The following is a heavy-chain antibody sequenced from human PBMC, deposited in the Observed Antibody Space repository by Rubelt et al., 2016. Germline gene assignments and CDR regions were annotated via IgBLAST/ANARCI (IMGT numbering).Heavy chain of an antibody. CDR3: ARHSSSLEGYYGMDV. CDR2: IYYSGST. D-gene: IGHD6-6*01. J-gene: IGHJ6*02. V-gene: IGHV4-39*01. Sequence: QLQLQESGPGLVTPSETLSLACPVSGVSISSTNYYWGWIRQPPGQGREWIGSIYYSGSTYSNPSLKHRVTILVHTSKDQLSRKLDLWTAADTAVYYCARHSSSLEGYYGMDVWGQGTTVTVSS. CDR1: GVSISSTNYY.